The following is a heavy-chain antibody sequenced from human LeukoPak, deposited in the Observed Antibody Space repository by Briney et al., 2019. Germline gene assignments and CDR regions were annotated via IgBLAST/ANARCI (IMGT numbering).Heavy chain of an antibody. D-gene: IGHD2-2*01. CDR2: INHSGST. CDR1: GGSFSGYY. V-gene: IGHV4-34*01. CDR3: ASGYCSSTSCHPFVY. J-gene: IGHJ4*02. Sequence: SETLSLTCAVYGGSFSGYYWSWIRQPPGKGLEWIGEINHSGSTNYNPSLKSRVTISVDTSKNQFSLKLSSVTAADTAVYYCASGYCSSTSCHPFVYWGQGTLVTVSS.